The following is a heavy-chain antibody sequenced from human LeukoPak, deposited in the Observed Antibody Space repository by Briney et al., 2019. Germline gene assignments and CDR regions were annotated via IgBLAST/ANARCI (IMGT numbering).Heavy chain of an antibody. D-gene: IGHD3-10*01. Sequence: GGSLRLSCAASGFTFSSYGMHWVRQAPGKGLEWVAFIRYDGSNKYYADSVKGRFTIPRDNSKNTLYLQMNSLRAEDTAVYYCALNLWFGESVFDYWGQGTLVTVSS. CDR1: GFTFSSYG. J-gene: IGHJ4*02. V-gene: IGHV3-30*02. CDR2: IRYDGSNK. CDR3: ALNLWFGESVFDY.